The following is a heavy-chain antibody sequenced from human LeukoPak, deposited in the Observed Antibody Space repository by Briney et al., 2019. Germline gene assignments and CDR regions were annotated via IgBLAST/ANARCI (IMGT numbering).Heavy chain of an antibody. CDR3: ARGPFLTTGYDY. CDR2: LNPNSGNT. Sequence: ASVKVSCKASGYTFTSYDINWVRQATGQGFEWMGWLNPNSGNTGYAQKFQGRVTMTRNTSISTAYMELSSLRSEDTAVYYCARGPFLTTGYDYWGQGTLVTVSS. CDR1: GYTFTSYD. V-gene: IGHV1-8*01. D-gene: IGHD4-4*01. J-gene: IGHJ4*02.